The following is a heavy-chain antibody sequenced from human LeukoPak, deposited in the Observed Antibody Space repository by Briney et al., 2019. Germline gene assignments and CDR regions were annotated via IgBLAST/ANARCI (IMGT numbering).Heavy chain of an antibody. D-gene: IGHD2-15*01. V-gene: IGHV4-34*01. CDR2: INHSGST. CDR3: ARVSGGYLDY. CDR1: GGSFSGYY. Sequence: SETLSLTCAVYGGSFSGYYWSWIRQPPGKGLEWVGEINHSGSTNYNPSLKSRVTISVDTSKNQFTLKLSSVTAADTAVYYCARVSGGYLDYWGQGNLVTVSS. J-gene: IGHJ4*02.